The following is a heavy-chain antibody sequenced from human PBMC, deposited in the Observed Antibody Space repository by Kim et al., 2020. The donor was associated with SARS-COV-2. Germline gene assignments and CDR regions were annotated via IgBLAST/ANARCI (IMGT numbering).Heavy chain of an antibody. J-gene: IGHJ4*02. CDR1: GYTFSTYG. CDR2: MNANNGDT. Sequence: ASVKVSCKASGYTFSTYGISWVRQAPGQGLEWMGWMNANNGDTKYAQKFQGRVTMTTDTSTTTTYMELRSLRSDDTAVYYCARGRGSRGADVSGGYWGQGTLVTLSS. D-gene: IGHD3-16*01. V-gene: IGHV1-18*01. CDR3: ARGRGSRGADVSGGY.